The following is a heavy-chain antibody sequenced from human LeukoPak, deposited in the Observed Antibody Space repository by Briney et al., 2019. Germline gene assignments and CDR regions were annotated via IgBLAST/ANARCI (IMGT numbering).Heavy chain of an antibody. Sequence: GGSLRLSCAASGFTFSSYAMNWVRQAPGKGLEWVSTISGSGNSTYYADSVKGRFTISRDNSKNTLYLQMNSLRAEDTAVYYCAKDVSQGRLLSAAAASTAFDYWGQGTLVTVSS. V-gene: IGHV3-23*01. D-gene: IGHD6-13*01. J-gene: IGHJ4*02. CDR1: GFTFSSYA. CDR2: ISGSGNST. CDR3: AKDVSQGRLLSAAAASTAFDY.